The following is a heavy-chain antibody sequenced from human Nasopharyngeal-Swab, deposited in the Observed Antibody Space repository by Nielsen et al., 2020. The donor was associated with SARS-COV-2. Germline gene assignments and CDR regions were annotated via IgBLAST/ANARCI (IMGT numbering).Heavy chain of an antibody. J-gene: IGHJ5*02. CDR3: ARGSSVVVVAAGFGP. D-gene: IGHD2-15*01. V-gene: IGHV3-21*01. Sequence: GESLKISCAAPGFTFSSYSMNWVRQAPGKGLEWVSSISSSSGYIYYADSVKGRFTISRDNAKNSLYLQMNSLRAEDTAVYYCARGSSVVVVAAGFGPWGQGTLVTVSS. CDR1: GFTFSSYS. CDR2: ISSSSGYI.